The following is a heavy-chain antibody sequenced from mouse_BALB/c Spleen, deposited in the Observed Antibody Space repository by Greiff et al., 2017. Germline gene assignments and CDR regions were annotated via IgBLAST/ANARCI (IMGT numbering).Heavy chain of an antibody. CDR1: GFSLTGYG. CDR2: IWGDGST. Sequence: QVQLKESGPGLVAPSQSLSITCTVSGFSLTGYGVNWVRQPPGKGLEWLGMIWGDGSTDYNSALKSRLSISKDNSKSQVFLKMNSLQTDDTARYYCAREGRYYAMDYWGQGTSVTVSS. D-gene: IGHD6-1*01. V-gene: IGHV2-6-7*01. CDR3: AREGRYYAMDY. J-gene: IGHJ4*01.